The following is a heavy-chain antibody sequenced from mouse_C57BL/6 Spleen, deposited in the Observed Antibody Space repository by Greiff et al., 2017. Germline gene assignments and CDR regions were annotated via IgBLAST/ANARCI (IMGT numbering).Heavy chain of an antibody. CDR1: GYTFTTYP. V-gene: IGHV1-47*01. D-gene: IGHD2-3*01. Sequence: QVQLQQSGAELVKPGASVKLSCKASGYTFTTYPIEWMKQNHGKSLEWIGNFHPYNDDTKYNEKFKGKATLTVEKSSSTVYLELNRLTSDDSAVDYCARWRTYDGYYGYLDVWGTGTTVTVSS. CDR3: ARWRTYDGYYGYLDV. J-gene: IGHJ1*03. CDR2: FHPYNDDT.